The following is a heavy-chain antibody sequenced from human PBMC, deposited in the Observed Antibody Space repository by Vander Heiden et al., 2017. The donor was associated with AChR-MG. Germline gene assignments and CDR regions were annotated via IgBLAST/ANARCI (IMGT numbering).Heavy chain of an antibody. CDR1: GFSLSRYA. V-gene: IGHV3-30*03. J-gene: IGHJ6*02. CDR3: AGWLRYGARYYYYYGMDV. Sequence: QVQLVESGGGVLHPGRSLRASCAASGFSLSRYAMDWVRQAPGKGLEWVAVISYDGRNKYYADSVKGRFTISRDNSKNTLYLQMNSLRAEDTAVYYCAGWLRYGARYYYYYGMDVWGQGTTVTVSS. D-gene: IGHD2-15*01. CDR2: ISYDGRNK.